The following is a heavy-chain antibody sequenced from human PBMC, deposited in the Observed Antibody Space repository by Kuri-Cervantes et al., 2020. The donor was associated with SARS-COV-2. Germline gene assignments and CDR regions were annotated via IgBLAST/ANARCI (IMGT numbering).Heavy chain of an antibody. CDR3: TREAYDYNMGFDS. J-gene: IGHJ4*02. D-gene: IGHD4-11*01. CDR2: IYTGGTT. CDR1: GFTLSNYA. Sequence: GESLKISCAVSGFTLSNYAMTWVRQAPGKGLEWVSTIYTGGTTDYADSVKGRFIISRDNSKNTLHLQMNSLRPEDTALYYCTREAYDYNMGFDSWGQGTLVTVSS. V-gene: IGHV3-53*05.